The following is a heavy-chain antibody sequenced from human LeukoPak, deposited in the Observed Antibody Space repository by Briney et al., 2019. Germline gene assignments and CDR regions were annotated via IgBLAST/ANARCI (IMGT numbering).Heavy chain of an antibody. J-gene: IGHJ4*02. CDR1: GGSVSSYY. D-gene: IGHD3-3*01. CDR3: ARAAHGYDFWCGYLD. Sequence: SETLSLTCTVSGGSVSSYYWSWIRQPPGKGLEWIGYIYYSGSTNYNPSLKSRVTISVDTSKNQFSLKLSSVTAADTAVYYCARAAHGYDFWCGYLDWGQGTLVTVSS. CDR2: IYYSGST. V-gene: IGHV4-59*02.